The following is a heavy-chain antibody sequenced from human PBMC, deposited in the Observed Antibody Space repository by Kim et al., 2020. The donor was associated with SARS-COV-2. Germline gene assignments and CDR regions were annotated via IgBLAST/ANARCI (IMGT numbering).Heavy chain of an antibody. V-gene: IGHV3-23*01. CDR2: ISGTGHST. Sequence: GGSLRLSCVASGFTFSSYDMSWVPQAPGKGLEWVSGISGTGHSTYYADSVKGRFTISRGNSKNTVYLQMNSLRAEDTAVYYCAGPRYYFDYWGQGTLVTVSS. CDR3: AGPRYYFDY. D-gene: IGHD1-20*01. CDR1: GFTFSSYD. J-gene: IGHJ4*02.